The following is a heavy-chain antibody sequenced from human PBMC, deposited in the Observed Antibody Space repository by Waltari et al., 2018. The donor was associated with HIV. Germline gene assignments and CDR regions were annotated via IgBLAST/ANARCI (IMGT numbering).Heavy chain of an antibody. J-gene: IGHJ4*02. Sequence: QVQLVESGGGVVQPGRSLRLSCATSGFTLSSYGMHWVRQAPGKGGEWVTVIWYDGSKKYYSDSGKGRFTISRDNSKNTLYLQMNSLGIEDTAVYYCARKYSSSWGAPFDYWGQGTLVTVSP. D-gene: IGHD6-13*01. CDR3: ARKYSSSWGAPFDY. CDR1: GFTLSSYG. V-gene: IGHV3-33*01. CDR2: IWYDGSKK.